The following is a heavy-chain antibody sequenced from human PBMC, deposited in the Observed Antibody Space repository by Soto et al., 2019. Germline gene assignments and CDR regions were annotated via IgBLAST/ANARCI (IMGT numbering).Heavy chain of an antibody. Sequence: PGGSLRLSCAASGFTFSNAWMSWVRQAPGKGLEWVGRIKTKSDGGTTDYAAPVKDRFTMSRDDSKNTLYLQMNSLKTEDTAVYYCATVRWYTYFFDYWGKGTLVTVSS. V-gene: IGHV3-15*01. CDR1: GFTFSNAW. D-gene: IGHD2-15*01. CDR3: ATVRWYTYFFDY. J-gene: IGHJ4*02. CDR2: IKTKSDGGTT.